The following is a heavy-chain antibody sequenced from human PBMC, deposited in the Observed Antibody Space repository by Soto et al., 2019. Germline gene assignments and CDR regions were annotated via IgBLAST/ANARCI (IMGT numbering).Heavy chain of an antibody. CDR2: IKQDGSEK. CDR1: GFTCSNYW. V-gene: IGHV3-7*03. D-gene: IGHD6-6*01. J-gene: IGHJ5*02. CDR3: SQGKIAALRSEWFHT. Sequence: GGYLRLSCAASGFTCSNYWMSWVRQAPGKGLEGVANIKQDGSEKYYVDSVKGRFTISRDDDKNSLYLQMNSLRAEDTAGSYFSQGKIAALRSEWFHTGGQGDPVTV.